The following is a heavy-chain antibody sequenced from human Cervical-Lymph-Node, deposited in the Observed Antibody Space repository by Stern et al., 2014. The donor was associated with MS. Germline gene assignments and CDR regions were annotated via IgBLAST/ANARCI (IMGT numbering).Heavy chain of an antibody. Sequence: VQLVESGPGLVKPSETLSLTCTVSGGSFTDYYWSWIRQPPGKGLEWIGYIYSSGSPNYNPSLKSRVTISMDTSKNQFSLKLTSMTAADTAMYYCVRGGRMATMFYWGQGTLVTVSS. CDR1: GGSFTDYY. V-gene: IGHV4-59*01. D-gene: IGHD5-24*01. CDR2: IYSSGSP. J-gene: IGHJ4*02. CDR3: VRGGRMATMFY.